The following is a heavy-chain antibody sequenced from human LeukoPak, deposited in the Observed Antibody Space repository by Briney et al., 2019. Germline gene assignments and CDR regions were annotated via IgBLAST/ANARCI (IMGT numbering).Heavy chain of an antibody. D-gene: IGHD2-2*01. Sequence: SGKLSFKASGGTFSIYTISWVRQPPAQGLEWVGRIIPILCIANYAQKFQGRVTITADKSTSTAYMELSSLRSEETAVYYCARESVPAAIFTAYWFDPWGQGTLVTVSS. J-gene: IGHJ5*02. CDR1: GGTFSIYT. CDR3: ARESVPAAIFTAYWFDP. CDR2: IIPILCIA. V-gene: IGHV1-69*04.